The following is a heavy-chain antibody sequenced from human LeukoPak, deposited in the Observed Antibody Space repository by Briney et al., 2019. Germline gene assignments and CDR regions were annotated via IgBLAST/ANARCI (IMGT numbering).Heavy chain of an antibody. J-gene: IGHJ6*03. CDR1: GHTFTSYY. V-gene: IGHV1-2*02. Sequence: ASVKVSCKASGHTFTSYYMHWVRQAPGQGLEWVAIINPNPSGGGTNYAQKFQGRVTMTRDTSISTAYMELSRLRSDDTAVYYCARDQIAMVRGVIAYYYYYMDVWGKGTTVTISS. CDR3: ARDQIAMVRGVIAYYYYYMDV. CDR2: INPNPSGGGT. D-gene: IGHD3-10*01.